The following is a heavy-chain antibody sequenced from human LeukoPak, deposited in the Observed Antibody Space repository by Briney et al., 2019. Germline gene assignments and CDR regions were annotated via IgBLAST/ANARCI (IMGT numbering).Heavy chain of an antibody. CDR1: GGSPRSGGYC. V-gene: IGHV4-30-2*01. Sequence: SETLSLTCTVSGGSPRSGGYCWSWIRQPPGKGLEWIGYIYHSGSTYYNPSLKSRVTISVDRSKNQFSLKLSSVTAADTAVYYCARVSIRGYDPFDYWGQGTLVTVSS. CDR3: ARVSIRGYDPFDY. D-gene: IGHD5-12*01. CDR2: IYHSGST. J-gene: IGHJ4*02.